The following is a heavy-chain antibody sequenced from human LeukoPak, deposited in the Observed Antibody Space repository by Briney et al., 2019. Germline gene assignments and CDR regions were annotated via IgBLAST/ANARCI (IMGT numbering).Heavy chain of an antibody. Sequence: ASVKVSCKASGYTFTNHYIHWVRQATGQGLEWMGWMNPNSGNTGYAQKFQGRVTMTRSTSISTAYMELSSLRSEDTAVYYCARGEGMGVDYWGQGTLVTVSS. CDR3: ARGEGMGVDY. J-gene: IGHJ4*02. D-gene: IGHD1-26*01. V-gene: IGHV1-8*02. CDR2: MNPNSGNT. CDR1: GYTFTNHY.